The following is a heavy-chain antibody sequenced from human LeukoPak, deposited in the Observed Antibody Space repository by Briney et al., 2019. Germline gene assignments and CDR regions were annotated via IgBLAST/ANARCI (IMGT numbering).Heavy chain of an antibody. CDR2: IYYSGST. Sequence: SETLSLTCTVSGGSISTYYWSWVRQPPGKGLEWIGYIYYSGSTNYNPSAKSRVTMSVDTSKKQFSLNLSYLNAADTAVYYCARGGTAVVTPYAFDIWGQGTMVTVSS. CDR3: ARGGTAVVTPYAFDI. V-gene: IGHV4-59*01. J-gene: IGHJ3*02. D-gene: IGHD4-23*01. CDR1: GGSISTYY.